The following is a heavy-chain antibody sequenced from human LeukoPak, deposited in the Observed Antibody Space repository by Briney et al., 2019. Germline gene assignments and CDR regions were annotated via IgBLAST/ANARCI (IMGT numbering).Heavy chain of an antibody. CDR1: GFIFSNYG. D-gene: IGHD2-15*01. J-gene: IGHJ2*01. Sequence: QSGESLRLACAASGFIFSNYGIHWVRQAPGKGLEWVAVIWYDGSNKYYADSVKGRFTISRDNSKNTLYLQMSSLRAEDTAVYYCARVQVAANTDYWYFDLWGRGTLVLVSS. CDR3: ARVQVAANTDYWYFDL. V-gene: IGHV3-33*01. CDR2: IWYDGSNK.